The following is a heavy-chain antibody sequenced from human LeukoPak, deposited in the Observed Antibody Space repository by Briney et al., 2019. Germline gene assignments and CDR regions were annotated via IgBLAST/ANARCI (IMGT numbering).Heavy chain of an antibody. Sequence: GGSLRLSCAASGFTFSSYGMHWVRQAPGKGLEWVAFIRYDGSNKYYADSVKGRFTISRDNSKNTLYLQMNSLRAEDTAVYYCAKDYCGSTSCYGAFDYWGQGTLVTVSS. CDR3: AKDYCGSTSCYGAFDY. J-gene: IGHJ4*02. D-gene: IGHD2-2*01. CDR2: IRYDGSNK. CDR1: GFTFSSYG. V-gene: IGHV3-30*02.